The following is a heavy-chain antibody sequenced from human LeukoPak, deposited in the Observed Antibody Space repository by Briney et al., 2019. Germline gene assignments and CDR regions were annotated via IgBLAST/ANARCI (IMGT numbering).Heavy chain of an antibody. CDR3: ARLGRYGPVRWFDP. V-gene: IGHV3-7*03. Sequence: GGSLRLSCAASGFTFSSYWMSWVRQAPGKGLEWVANIKQDGSEKYYVDSVKGRFTISRDNAKNSLYLQMNSLRAEDTAVYYCARLGRYGPVRWFDPWGQGTLVTVSS. D-gene: IGHD5-18*01. CDR1: GFTFSSYW. J-gene: IGHJ5*02. CDR2: IKQDGSEK.